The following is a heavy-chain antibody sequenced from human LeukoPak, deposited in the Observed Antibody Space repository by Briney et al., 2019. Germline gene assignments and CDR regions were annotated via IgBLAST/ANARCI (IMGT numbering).Heavy chain of an antibody. CDR3: ARGRLGGCLLFGNWYFDL. Sequence: GASVTVSCKASGYTFTTYDVSWLRHSLGQGLEWMGSMNPKSGITGYAQKFQDRVTITTNTSLTTTYMELSSLTTEDTGVYYCARGRLGGCLLFGNWYFDLWGRGTLVTVSS. D-gene: IGHD3-10*01. CDR1: GYTFTTYD. CDR2: MNPKSGIT. J-gene: IGHJ2*01. V-gene: IGHV1-8*03.